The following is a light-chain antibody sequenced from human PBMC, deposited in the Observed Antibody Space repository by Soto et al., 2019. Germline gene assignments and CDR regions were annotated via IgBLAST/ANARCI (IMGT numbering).Light chain of an antibody. CDR2: DVY. V-gene: IGLV2-11*01. J-gene: IGLJ1*01. CDR1: SSNVGGYNY. CDR3: CSYAGSNTFYG. Sequence: QSALTQPLCVSWSPGQSVTISCTGTSSNVGGYNYVSWYQHHPGKAPKLVIYDVYNRPSGVPDRFSGSKSDNTASLTISGLQAEDEADYYCCSYAGSNTFYGLGTGTKVTV.